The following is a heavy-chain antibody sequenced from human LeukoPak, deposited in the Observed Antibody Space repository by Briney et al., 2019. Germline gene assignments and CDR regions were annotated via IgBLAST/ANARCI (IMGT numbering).Heavy chain of an antibody. D-gene: IGHD1-26*01. Sequence: GGSLRLSCTGSGFTFSGYWMHWVRQVPGKGLVWVSRINSDGSDMSYADSVKGRFTISRDNAQNTVYLQMNSLRVEDTALYYCARDPRWYNGRYYDEGIDYWGQGTLVTVSS. CDR3: ARDPRWYNGRYYDEGIDY. CDR2: INSDGSDM. J-gene: IGHJ4*02. CDR1: GFTFSGYW. V-gene: IGHV3-74*01.